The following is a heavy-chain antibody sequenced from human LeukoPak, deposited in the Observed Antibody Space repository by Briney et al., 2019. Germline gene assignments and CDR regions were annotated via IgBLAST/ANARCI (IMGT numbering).Heavy chain of an antibody. CDR3: ARDGGYGSGSYYNEDY. CDR1: GFTSSNNW. CDR2: IKKDGSEK. Sequence: GGSLRLSCAASGFTSSNNWMSWVRQAPGKGLECVANIKKDGSEKYYINSVKGRFTISRDNAKNSLYLQMNSLRAEDTAVYYCARDGGYGSGSYYNEDYWGQGTLVTVSS. V-gene: IGHV3-7*01. J-gene: IGHJ4*02. D-gene: IGHD3-10*01.